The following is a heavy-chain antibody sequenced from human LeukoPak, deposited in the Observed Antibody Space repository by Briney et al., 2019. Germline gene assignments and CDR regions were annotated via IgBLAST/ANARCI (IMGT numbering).Heavy chain of an antibody. D-gene: IGHD3-22*01. J-gene: IGHJ4*02. Sequence: GGSLRLSCAASGFTFSSYAMSWVRQAPGKGLEWVSAISGSGGSTYYADSVKGRFTISRDNSKNTLYLQMNSLRAEDTAVYYCARALYYDSSGYYWWGQGTLVTVSS. CDR1: GFTFSSYA. V-gene: IGHV3-23*01. CDR3: ARALYYDSSGYYW. CDR2: ISGSGGST.